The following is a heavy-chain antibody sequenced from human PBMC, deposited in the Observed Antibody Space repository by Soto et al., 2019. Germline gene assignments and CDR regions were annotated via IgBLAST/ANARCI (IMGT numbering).Heavy chain of an antibody. J-gene: IGHJ4*02. Sequence: GGSLRLSCAASGFAFTSYAMTWVRQAPGKGLEWVSTISGGGGSTYYADSVEGRFTISRDISKNTLYLQMNGLRAEDTAVYYCAKSFGDYWKGSLDSWGQGTLVTVS. V-gene: IGHV3-23*01. D-gene: IGHD4-17*01. CDR2: ISGGGGST. CDR3: AKSFGDYWKGSLDS. CDR1: GFAFTSYA.